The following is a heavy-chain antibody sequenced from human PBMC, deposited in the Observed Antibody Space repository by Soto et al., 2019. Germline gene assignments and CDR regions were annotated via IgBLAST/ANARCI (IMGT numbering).Heavy chain of an antibody. CDR2: MSYDGSNK. V-gene: IGHV3-30*18. J-gene: IGHJ3*02. D-gene: IGHD3-22*01. Sequence: QVQLVESGGGVVQPGSSLRLSCAASGLTFSSYGLHWVRQAPGKGLEWVAVMSYDGSNKLYADSVKGRFTISRDNSKNTMYLQMNSLRPEDTAVYYCAKLVSYYFDSSLPPFGFDIWGQGTKVTVSS. CDR1: GLTFSSYG. CDR3: AKLVSYYFDSSLPPFGFDI.